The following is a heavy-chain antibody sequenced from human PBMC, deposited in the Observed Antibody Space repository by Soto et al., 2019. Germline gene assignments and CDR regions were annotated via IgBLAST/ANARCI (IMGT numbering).Heavy chain of an antibody. CDR2: ISTGGSTI. V-gene: IGHV3-48*02. CDR1: AFTFSNYN. J-gene: IGHJ6*02. Sequence: GGSLRLSCSASAFTFSNYNMNWVRQAPGKGLEWVSYISTGGSTIYYADSVKGRFTISRDNAKNSLYLQMHSLRDEDTAVYYCAGYWNNESHYGMDGWGQGTTVTVSS. D-gene: IGHD1-1*01. CDR3: AGYWNNESHYGMDG.